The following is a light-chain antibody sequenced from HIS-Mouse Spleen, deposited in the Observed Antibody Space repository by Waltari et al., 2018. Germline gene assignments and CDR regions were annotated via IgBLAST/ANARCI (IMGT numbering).Light chain of an antibody. CDR1: QGISNY. CDR3: QKYNSAPWT. V-gene: IGKV1-27*01. Sequence: IWMTQSPSLPSASVGDRVTITCRASQGISNYLAWYQQKPGKVPKLLIYAASTLQSGVPSRFSGSGSVTDFTLTISSLQPEDVATYYCQKYNSAPWTFGQGTKVEIK. J-gene: IGKJ1*01. CDR2: AAS.